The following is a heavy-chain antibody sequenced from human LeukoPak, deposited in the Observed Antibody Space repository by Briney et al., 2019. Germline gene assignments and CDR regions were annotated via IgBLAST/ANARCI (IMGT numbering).Heavy chain of an antibody. CDR2: MNPNSGNT. Sequence: GASVKVSCKASGYTFTSYDINWVRQATGQGLEWMGWMNPNSGNTGYAQKFQGRVTMTRNTSISTAYMELRSLRSDDTAVYYCARARLTGTADYWGQGTLVTVSS. V-gene: IGHV1-8*01. J-gene: IGHJ4*02. CDR1: GYTFTSYD. CDR3: ARARLTGTADY. D-gene: IGHD1-20*01.